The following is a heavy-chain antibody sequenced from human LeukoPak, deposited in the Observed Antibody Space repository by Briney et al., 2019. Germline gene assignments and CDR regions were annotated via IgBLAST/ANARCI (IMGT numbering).Heavy chain of an antibody. Sequence: KPSETLFLTCTVSGYSISSGYHWGWIRQPPGKGLEWIGSIYHSGSTYYNPSLKSRVTISVDTSKNQFSLKLRSVTAADTAVYYCARVVQSTDSSGFYLPEYFQHWGQGTLVTVSS. CDR2: IYHSGST. V-gene: IGHV4-38-2*02. CDR1: GYSISSGYH. J-gene: IGHJ1*01. CDR3: ARVVQSTDSSGFYLPEYFQH. D-gene: IGHD3-22*01.